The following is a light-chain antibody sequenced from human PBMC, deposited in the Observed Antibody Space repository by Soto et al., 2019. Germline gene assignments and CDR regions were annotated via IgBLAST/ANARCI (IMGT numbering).Light chain of an antibody. CDR3: QQYGNSPAIT. J-gene: IGKJ5*01. CDR1: QSVSASY. CDR2: AAS. V-gene: IGKV3-20*01. Sequence: EFVLTPSPATLSLSPGERATLSCRASQSVSASYLAWYQQKPGQAPRLLIYAASSRATGIPDRFSGSGSGTDFTLTVSRLEPEDFAVYYCQQYGNSPAITFGRGTRLEIK.